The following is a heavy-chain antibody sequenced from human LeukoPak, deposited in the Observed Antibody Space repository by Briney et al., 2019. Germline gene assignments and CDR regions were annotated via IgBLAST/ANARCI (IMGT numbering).Heavy chain of an antibody. CDR3: GRLRELELEDYYFDY. V-gene: IGHV5-51*01. D-gene: IGHD1-7*01. CDR2: IYPGDSDT. J-gene: IGHJ4*02. CDR1: GYTFTSNW. Sequence: GESLKISCKGAGYTFTSNWIGWVREMPGKGLEWMGIIYPGDSDTIYSPSLQGQVTFSVDKSISTAYVQWSSLKASDTAMYYRGRLRELELEDYYFDYWGQGTLVTVSS.